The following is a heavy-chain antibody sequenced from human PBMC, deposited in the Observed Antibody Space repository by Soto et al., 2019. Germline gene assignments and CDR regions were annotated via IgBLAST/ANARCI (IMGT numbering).Heavy chain of an antibody. J-gene: IGHJ4*02. CDR1: GFTFSSYW. Sequence: EVQLVESGGGLVQPGGSLRLSCAASGFTFSSYWMHWVRQAPGKGLEWVSRMNMDGNRISYVDSVKGRCTISRDNAKNTFYMEMNSARVEDTAVYYCVRXDGXXXXXXGYLGRHWGQGSLVTVSS. CDR2: MNMDGNRI. V-gene: IGHV3-74*01. CDR3: VRXDGXXXXXXGYLGRH. D-gene: IGHD2-21*01.